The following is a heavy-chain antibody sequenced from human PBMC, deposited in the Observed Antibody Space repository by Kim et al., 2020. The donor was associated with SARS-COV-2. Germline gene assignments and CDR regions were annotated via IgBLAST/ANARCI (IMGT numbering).Heavy chain of an antibody. V-gene: IGHV4-59*01. CDR1: GGSISSYY. J-gene: IGHJ5*02. D-gene: IGHD1-1*01. Sequence: SETLSLTCTVSGGSISSYYWSWIRQPPGKGLEWIGYIYYSGSTNYNPSLKSRVTISVDTSKNQFSLKLSSVTAADTAVYYCARENVSAGYPKPNNWFDPWGQGTLVTVSS. CDR3: ARENVSAGYPKPNNWFDP. CDR2: IYYSGST.